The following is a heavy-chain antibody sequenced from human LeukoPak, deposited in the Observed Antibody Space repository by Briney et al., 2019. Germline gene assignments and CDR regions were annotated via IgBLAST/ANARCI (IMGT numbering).Heavy chain of an antibody. V-gene: IGHV1-2*02. CDR2: INPNSGGT. CDR1: GYTFTGYY. J-gene: IGHJ3*02. Sequence: ASAKVSCKASGYTFTGYYMHWVRQAPGQGLEWMGWINPNSGGTNYAQKFQGRVTMTRDTSISTAYMELSRLRSDDTAVYYCARDKGYYDGYAFDIWGQGTMVTVSS. CDR3: ARDKGYYDGYAFDI. D-gene: IGHD3-22*01.